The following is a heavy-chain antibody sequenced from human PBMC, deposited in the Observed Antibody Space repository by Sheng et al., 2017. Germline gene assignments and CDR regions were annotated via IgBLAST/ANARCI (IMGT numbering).Heavy chain of an antibody. CDR1: GYSISSGYY. D-gene: IGHD2-15*01. V-gene: IGHV4-38-2*02. CDR2: IYHSGST. Sequence: QVQLQESGPGLVKPSETLSLTCAVSGYSISSGYYWGWIRQPPGKGLEWIGSIYHSGSTYYNPSLKSRVTISVDTSKNQFSLKLSSVTAADTAVYYCARDSVAQSFDYWGQGTLVTVSS. J-gene: IGHJ4*02. CDR3: ARDSVAQSFDY.